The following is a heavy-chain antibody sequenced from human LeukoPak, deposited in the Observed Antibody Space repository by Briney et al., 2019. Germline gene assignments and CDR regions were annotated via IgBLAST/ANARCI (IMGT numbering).Heavy chain of an antibody. Sequence: SETLSLTCAVYGGSFSGYYWSWIRQPPGKGXXXXXEXXXXXXXXXXXXXKXXXTISVDTSKNQFSLKLSSVTAADTAVYYCARGIAARQWNWFDPWGQGTLVTVSS. J-gene: IGHJ5*02. D-gene: IGHD6-6*01. V-gene: IGHV4-34*01. CDR1: GGSFSGYY. CDR2: XXXXXXX. CDR3: ARGIAARQWNWFDP.